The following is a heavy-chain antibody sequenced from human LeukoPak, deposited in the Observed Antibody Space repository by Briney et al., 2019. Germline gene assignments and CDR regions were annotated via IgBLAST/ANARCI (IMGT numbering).Heavy chain of an antibody. D-gene: IGHD2-2*01. CDR2: IYYSGST. CDR1: GGSISSYY. J-gene: IGHJ6*03. V-gene: IGHV4-59*01. CDR3: ARLVSCSSTSCYDGYYYYYMDV. Sequence: PSETLSLTCTVSGGSISSYYWSWIRQPPGKGLEWLGYIYYSGSTNYNPSLKSRVTISVDTSKNQFSLKLSSVTAADTAVYYCARLVSCSSTSCYDGYYYYYMDVWGKGTTVTISS.